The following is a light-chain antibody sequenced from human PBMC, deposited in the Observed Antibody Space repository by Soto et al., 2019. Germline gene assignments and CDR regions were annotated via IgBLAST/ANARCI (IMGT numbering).Light chain of an antibody. CDR1: SSNIGGNS. CDR2: DDD. CDR3: GSWDSSLSAYV. Sequence: QSVLTQPPSVSAAPGQRVTISCSGSSSNIGGNSVSWYQQLPGTAPKLLIYDDDKRPSGIPDRFSGSKSGTSATLGITGFQTGDEADYYSGSWDSSLSAYVFGNGTKVTVL. V-gene: IGLV1-51*01. J-gene: IGLJ1*01.